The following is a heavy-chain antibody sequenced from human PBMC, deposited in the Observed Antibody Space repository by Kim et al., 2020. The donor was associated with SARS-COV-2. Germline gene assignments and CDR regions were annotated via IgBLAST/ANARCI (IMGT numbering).Heavy chain of an antibody. CDR3: ARYGSGSYYKDPFDY. CDR2: INRDSTST. D-gene: IGHD3-10*01. Sequence: GGSLRLSCSASGFAFSDHAMNWVRQAPGKGLEWVSHINRDSTSTYYADSVRGRFTISRDNAKNSLYLQMSGLRVEDTAVYYCARYGSGSYYKDPFDYWG. J-gene: IGHJ4*01. V-gene: IGHV3-11*06. CDR1: GFAFSDHA.